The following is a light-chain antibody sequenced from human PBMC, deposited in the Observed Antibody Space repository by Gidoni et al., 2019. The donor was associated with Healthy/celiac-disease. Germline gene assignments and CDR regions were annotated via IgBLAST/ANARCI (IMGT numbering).Light chain of an antibody. CDR1: QSLLHSNGYNY. V-gene: IGKV2-28*01. CDR2: LGS. Sequence: DIVMTQSPLSLPVTPGEPASISCKSSQSLLHSNGYNYLDWYLQKPGQSPQLLSYLGSNLASGVPDSFSGSGSGTDFTLKISRVEAEDVGLYYCMHALQTRSITFGQGTRLEIK. J-gene: IGKJ5*01. CDR3: MHALQTRSIT.